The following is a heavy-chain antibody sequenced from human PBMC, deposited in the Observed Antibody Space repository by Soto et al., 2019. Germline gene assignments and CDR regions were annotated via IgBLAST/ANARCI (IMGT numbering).Heavy chain of an antibody. Sequence: EVQLVESGGGLVQPGGSLRLSCVASGFTLSNHYMDWVRQAPGKGLEWIGQIRNAARSYSTEYAASVKGRFTISRDDSKNTLYLRMNSLRTDDTAVYYCADSTWSGYYLPWGQGTLVTVSS. J-gene: IGHJ5*02. V-gene: IGHV3-72*01. CDR2: IRNAARSYST. D-gene: IGHD3-3*01. CDR1: GFTLSNHY. CDR3: ADSTWSGYYLP.